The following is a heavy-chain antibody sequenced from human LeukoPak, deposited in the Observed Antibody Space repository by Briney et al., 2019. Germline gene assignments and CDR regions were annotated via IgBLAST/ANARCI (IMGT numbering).Heavy chain of an antibody. CDR3: ARVLLSGYDRPIDF. V-gene: IGHV3-48*03. Sequence: GGSLRLSYAASGFTFSSYEMNWVRQAPGKRLEWVSYISSSAGSIYLADSVKDRFSVSRDNAKNSLYLQMTSLRAEDTGIYYCARVLLSGYDRPIDFWGQGTLVTVSS. D-gene: IGHD5-12*01. CDR1: GFTFSSYE. J-gene: IGHJ4*02. CDR2: ISSSAGSI.